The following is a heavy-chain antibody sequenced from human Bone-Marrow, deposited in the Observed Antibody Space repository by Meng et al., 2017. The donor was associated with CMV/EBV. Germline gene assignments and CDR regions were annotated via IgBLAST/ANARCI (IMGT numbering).Heavy chain of an antibody. CDR2: INHSGST. V-gene: IGHV4-34*01. Sequence: SETLSLTCAVYGGSFSGYYWSWIRQPPGKGLEWIGEINHSGSTNYNPSLKSRVTISVDTSKNQFSLKLSSVTAADTAVYYCARGRRYGYCSSTSCSPWYYYYYGMDVWGQGTTVTV. CDR1: GGSFSGYY. D-gene: IGHD2-2*01. CDR3: ARGRRYGYCSSTSCSPWYYYYYGMDV. J-gene: IGHJ6*02.